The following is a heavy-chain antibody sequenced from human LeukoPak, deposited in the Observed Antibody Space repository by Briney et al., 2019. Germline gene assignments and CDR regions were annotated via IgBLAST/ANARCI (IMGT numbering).Heavy chain of an antibody. Sequence: GGPLRLSCAASGFTFSTYWMHCVRQAPGKGLVWVARIKGDGSSTTYADSVKGRFTISSDNSKNTLYLQTSSLRVEDTAVYYCARASTTVPNLLDHWGRGTLVTVSS. CDR3: ARASTTVPNLLDH. J-gene: IGHJ4*02. CDR2: IKGDGSST. V-gene: IGHV3-74*01. CDR1: GFTFSTYW. D-gene: IGHD4-17*01.